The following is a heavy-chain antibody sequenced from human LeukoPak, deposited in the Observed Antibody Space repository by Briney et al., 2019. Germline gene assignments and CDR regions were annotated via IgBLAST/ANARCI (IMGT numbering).Heavy chain of an antibody. V-gene: IGHV3-49*04. J-gene: IGHJ4*02. Sequence: GGSLRLSCTASGFTFGDYAMSWVRQAPGKGLEWVGFIRSKAYDGTTEYAASVKGRFTISRDDSKSIAYLQMNSLKTEDTAVYYCTSAGKYSSSSLVDYWGQGTLVTVSS. CDR1: GFTFGDYA. CDR3: TSAGKYSSSSLVDY. CDR2: IRSKAYDGTT. D-gene: IGHD6-6*01.